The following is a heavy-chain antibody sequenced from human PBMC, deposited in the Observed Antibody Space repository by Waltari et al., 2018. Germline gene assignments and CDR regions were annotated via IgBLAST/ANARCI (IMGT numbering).Heavy chain of an antibody. CDR2: INHSGST. CDR1: GGSFSGYY. J-gene: IGHJ4*02. D-gene: IGHD3-3*01. V-gene: IGHV4-34*01. CDR3: ARRPVLRFLEWLLCYYFDY. Sequence: QVQLQQWGAGLLKPSETLSLTCAVYGGSFSGYYWSWIRQPPGKGLEWIGEINHSGSTNYNPSLKSRVTISVDTSKNQFSLKLSSVTAADTAVYYCARRPVLRFLEWLLCYYFDYWGQGTLVTVSS.